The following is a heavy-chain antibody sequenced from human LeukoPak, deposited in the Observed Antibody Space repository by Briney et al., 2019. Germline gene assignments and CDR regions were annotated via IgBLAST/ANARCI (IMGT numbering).Heavy chain of an antibody. CDR3: AREGGYSYGYKWFDP. Sequence: SETLSLTCTVSGGSISSYYWSWIRQPPGKGLEWIGYIYYSGSTNYNPSLKSRVTISVDTSKNQFSLKLSSVTAADTAVYYCAREGGYSYGYKWFDPWGQGTLVTVSS. J-gene: IGHJ5*02. CDR1: GGSISSYY. D-gene: IGHD5-18*01. CDR2: IYYSGST. V-gene: IGHV4-59*12.